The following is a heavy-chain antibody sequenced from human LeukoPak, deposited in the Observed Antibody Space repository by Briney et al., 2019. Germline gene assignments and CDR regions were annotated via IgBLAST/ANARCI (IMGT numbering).Heavy chain of an antibody. J-gene: IGHJ6*02. CDR2: IIPIFGTA. CDR3: ARTPARCSGGSCSRDYYYGMDV. CDR1: GGTFSSYA. D-gene: IGHD2-15*01. V-gene: IGHV1-69*13. Sequence: SVKLSCTASGGTFSSYAISWVRQAPGPGLEWMGGIIPIFGTANYAQKFHARVTITADESPRPAYMGLSSLRSEDTAVYYCARTPARCSGGSCSRDYYYGMDVWGQGTTVTVSS.